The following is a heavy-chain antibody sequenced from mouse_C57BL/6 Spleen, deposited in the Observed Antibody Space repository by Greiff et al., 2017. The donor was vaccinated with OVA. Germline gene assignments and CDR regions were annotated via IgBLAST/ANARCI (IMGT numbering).Heavy chain of an antibody. J-gene: IGHJ2*01. CDR3: SREEYLDY. Sequence: VQLQQSGPELVKPGASVKISCKASGYAFSSSWMNWVKQRPGQGLEWIGRIYPGDGDTNYNGKFKGKATLTADKSSSTDYMQLSSLTSEDSAVYFCSREEYLDYWGQGTTLTVSS. CDR1: GYAFSSSW. CDR2: IYPGDGDT. V-gene: IGHV1-82*01.